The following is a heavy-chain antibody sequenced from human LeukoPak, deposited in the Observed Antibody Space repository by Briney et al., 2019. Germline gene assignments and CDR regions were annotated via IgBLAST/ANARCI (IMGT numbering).Heavy chain of an antibody. D-gene: IGHD1-14*01. V-gene: IGHV4-39*07. Sequence: KASETLSLTCIVSGGSIINSNSNYYWGRIRQPPGKGLEWIETLSHSGNTYYNPSLKSRVTISADTSKNQFSLKVSSVTAADTAVYYCTRWQTGTTWDSWGQGTLVTVSS. J-gene: IGHJ4*02. CDR3: TRWQTGTTWDS. CDR1: GGSIINSNSNYY. CDR2: LSHSGNT.